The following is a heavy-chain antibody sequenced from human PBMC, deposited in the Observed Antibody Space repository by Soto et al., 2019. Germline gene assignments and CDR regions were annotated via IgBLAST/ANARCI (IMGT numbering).Heavy chain of an antibody. V-gene: IGHV3-23*01. D-gene: IGHD3-3*01. J-gene: IGHJ4*02. CDR1: GFTFSSYA. CDR3: AKDGVSIFGVVIKARLFDY. CDR2: ISGSGGST. Sequence: GGSLRLSCAASGFTFSSYAMSWVRQAPGKGLEWVSAISGSGGSTYYADSVKGRFTISRDNSKNTLYLQMNSLRAEDTAVYYCAKDGVSIFGVVIKARLFDYWGQGTLVTVSS.